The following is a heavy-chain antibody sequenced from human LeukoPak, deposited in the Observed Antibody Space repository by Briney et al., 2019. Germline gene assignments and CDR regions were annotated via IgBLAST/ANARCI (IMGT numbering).Heavy chain of an antibody. CDR2: ISSSSSTI. CDR1: GFTFSSYS. CDR3: ARLPQQWLVSY. D-gene: IGHD6-19*01. V-gene: IGHV3-48*01. Sequence: PGGSLRLSCAASGFTFSSYSMNWVRQAPGEGLEWVSYISSSSSTIYYADSVKGRFTISRDNAKNSLYLQMNSLRAEDTAVYYCARLPQQWLVSYWGQGTLVTVSS. J-gene: IGHJ4*02.